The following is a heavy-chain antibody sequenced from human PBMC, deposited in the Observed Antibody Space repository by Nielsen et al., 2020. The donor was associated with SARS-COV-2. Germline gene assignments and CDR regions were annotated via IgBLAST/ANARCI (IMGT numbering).Heavy chain of an antibody. CDR3: ARDRGYSSGWGRYYYGMDV. V-gene: IGHV6-1*01. J-gene: IGHJ6*02. D-gene: IGHD6-19*01. Sequence: WIRQSPSRSLEWLGRTYYRSKWYNDYAVSVKSRITINPDTSKNQFSLQLNSVTPEDTAVYYCARDRGYSSGWGRYYYGMDVWGQGTTVTVSS. CDR2: TYYRSKWYN.